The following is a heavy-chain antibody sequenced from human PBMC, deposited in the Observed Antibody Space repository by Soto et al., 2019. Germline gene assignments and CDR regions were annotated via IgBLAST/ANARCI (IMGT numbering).Heavy chain of an antibody. Sequence: EVQLLESGEGLVQPGGSLRLSCAASGFTFSSYAMSWVRQAPGKGLEWVSAISGSGGSTYYADSVKGRFTISRDNSKNTLYLQMNSLRAEDTAVYYCARRVGTSRYYYYYHMDVWGKGTMVTVSS. V-gene: IGHV3-23*01. J-gene: IGHJ6*03. CDR1: GFTFSSYA. CDR3: ARRVGTSRYYYYYHMDV. CDR2: ISGSGGST. D-gene: IGHD2-2*01.